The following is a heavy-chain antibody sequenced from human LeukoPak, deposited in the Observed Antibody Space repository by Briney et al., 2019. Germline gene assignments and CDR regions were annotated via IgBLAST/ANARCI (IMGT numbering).Heavy chain of an antibody. CDR2: IYHSGST. J-gene: IGHJ3*02. D-gene: IGHD2-21*02. CDR3: AGAYCGGDCYSGRAFDI. CDR1: GGSISSSFW. V-gene: IGHV4-4*02. Sequence: SETLSLTCAVSGGSISSSFWWSWVRQPPGQGLEWIGEIYHSGSTNYKPSLRSRVTISVDKSKNQFSLKLSSVTAADTAVYYCAGAYCGGDCYSGRAFDIWGQGTMVTVSS.